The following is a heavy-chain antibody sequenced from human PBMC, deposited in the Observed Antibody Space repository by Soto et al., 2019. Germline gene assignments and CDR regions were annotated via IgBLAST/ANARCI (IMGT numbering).Heavy chain of an antibody. CDR2: IYYSGST. V-gene: IGHV4-39*01. Sequence: PSETLSLTCIVSGGSISSSSYYWGWIRQPPGKGLEWIGSIYYSGSTYYNPSLKSRVTISVDTSKNQFSLKLSSVTAADTAVYYCASQYYYDSSGYSEQIIPSYYGMDVWGQGTTVTVSS. J-gene: IGHJ6*02. CDR3: ASQYYYDSSGYSEQIIPSYYGMDV. CDR1: GGSISSSSYY. D-gene: IGHD3-22*01.